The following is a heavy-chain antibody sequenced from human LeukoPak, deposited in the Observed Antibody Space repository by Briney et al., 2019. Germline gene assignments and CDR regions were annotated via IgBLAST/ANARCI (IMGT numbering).Heavy chain of an antibody. D-gene: IGHD3-22*01. CDR1: GGSISSSNW. CDR3: ARGSKVWYDSSGLDY. J-gene: IGHJ4*02. V-gene: IGHV4-4*02. Sequence: SETLSLTCAVSGGSISSSNWWSWVRQPPGKGLEWIGEIYHSGGTNYNPSLKSRVTISVDKSKNQFSLKLSSVTAADTAVYYCARGSKVWYDSSGLDYWGQGTLVTVSS. CDR2: IYHSGGT.